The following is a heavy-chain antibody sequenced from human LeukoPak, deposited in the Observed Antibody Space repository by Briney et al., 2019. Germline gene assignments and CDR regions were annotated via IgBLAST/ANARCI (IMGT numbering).Heavy chain of an antibody. CDR2: ISNNLKTI. J-gene: IGHJ4*02. CDR3: TRDLFNGHIDY. Sequence: GGSLRLSCAAFGFNFSTYSMNWVRQAPGKGLEWLSYISNNLKTIYYADSVKGRFTISRDNAKSLVFLQMHSLRAEGTAMYYCTRDLFNGHIDYWGQGAVVTVSS. D-gene: IGHD2-8*01. CDR1: GFNFSTYS. V-gene: IGHV3-48*01.